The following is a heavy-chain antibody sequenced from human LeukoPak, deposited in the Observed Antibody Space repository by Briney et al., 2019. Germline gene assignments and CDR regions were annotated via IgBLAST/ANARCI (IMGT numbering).Heavy chain of an antibody. CDR1: EFSVGSNY. CDR2: IYSGGST. J-gene: IGHJ3*02. Sequence: TGGSLRLSCAASEFSVGSNYMTWVRQAPGKGLEWVSLIYSGGSTYYADSVKGRFTISRDNSKNTLYLQMNSLRAEDTAVYYCARDRCYYDSSGCRAFDIWGQGTMVTVSS. D-gene: IGHD3-22*01. CDR3: ARDRCYYDSSGCRAFDI. V-gene: IGHV3-66*01.